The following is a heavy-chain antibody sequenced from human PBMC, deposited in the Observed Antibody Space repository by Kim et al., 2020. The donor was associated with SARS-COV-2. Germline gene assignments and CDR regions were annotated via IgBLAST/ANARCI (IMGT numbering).Heavy chain of an antibody. J-gene: IGHJ6*02. CDR1: GFTFSSYA. D-gene: IGHD3-10*01. CDR2: ISSGSEYV. CDR3: ARGNYYGSGSRGHYYYAMDV. Sequence: GGSLRLSCAASGFTFSSYAMNWVRQAPGKGLEWVSAISSGSEYVYQAGSVKGRLTITRDNAKNLLYLQMNSLRAEDTALYYCARGNYYGSGSRGHYYYAMDVWGQGTTVTVSS. V-gene: IGHV3-21*06.